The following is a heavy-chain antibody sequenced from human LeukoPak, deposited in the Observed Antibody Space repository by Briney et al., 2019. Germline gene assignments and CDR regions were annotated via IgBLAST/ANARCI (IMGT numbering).Heavy chain of an antibody. V-gene: IGHV4-59*01. CDR1: GGSITSYF. J-gene: IGHJ4*02. CDR2: ISYSGST. Sequence: SETLSLTCTVSGGSITSYFWSWVRQPPGKGLEWIAYISYSGSTNYNPSLTSRVIISVDASKNQFSLKPRSVTAADTAVYYCAGEDYGGYRFDYWGQGTLVTVSS. D-gene: IGHD4-23*01. CDR3: AGEDYGGYRFDY.